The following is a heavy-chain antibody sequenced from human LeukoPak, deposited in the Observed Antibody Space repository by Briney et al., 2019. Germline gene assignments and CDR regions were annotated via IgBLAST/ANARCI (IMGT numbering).Heavy chain of an antibody. D-gene: IGHD3-22*01. CDR1: GFTFSSYS. Sequence: PGGSLRLSCAASGFTFSSYSMNWVRQAPGKGLEWVSYISSSSSTIYYADSVKGRFTISRDNAKNSLYLQMNSLRDEDTAVYYCAREASSGYYWGYYYYYGMDVWGQGTTVTVSS. CDR3: AREASSGYYWGYYYYYGMDV. CDR2: ISSSSSTI. J-gene: IGHJ6*02. V-gene: IGHV3-48*02.